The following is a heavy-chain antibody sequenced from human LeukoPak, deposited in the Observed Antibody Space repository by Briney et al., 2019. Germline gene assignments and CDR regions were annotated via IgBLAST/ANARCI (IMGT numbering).Heavy chain of an antibody. CDR1: GFTFSSYY. CDR3: AKDWGRTFDY. D-gene: IGHD3-16*01. J-gene: IGHJ4*02. CDR2: IKEDGSEK. Sequence: GGSLRLSCSASGFTFSSYYMSWVRQAPGKGLEWVANIKEDGSEKYYVDSVKGRFTISRDNSKSSLYLQMNSLRTEDTAFYYCAKDWGRTFDYWGQGTLVTVSS. V-gene: IGHV3-7*05.